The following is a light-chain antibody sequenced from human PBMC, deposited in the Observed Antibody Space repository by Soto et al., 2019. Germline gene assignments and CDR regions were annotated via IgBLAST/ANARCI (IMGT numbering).Light chain of an antibody. V-gene: IGLV2-11*01. J-gene: IGLJ1*01. CDR1: SSDVGGYNY. CDR2: DVT. CDR3: CSYAGGYAVV. Sequence: QSVLTQPRSVSGSPGQSVTISCTGTSSDVGGYNYVSWYQQHPGKAPKLMIYDVTKRPSGVPDRFSGSKSGSTASLTISGLQAEDEANYYCCSYAGGYAVVFGTGTKVTVL.